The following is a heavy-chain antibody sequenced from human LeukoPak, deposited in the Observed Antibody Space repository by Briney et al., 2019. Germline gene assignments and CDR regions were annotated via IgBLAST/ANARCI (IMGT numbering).Heavy chain of an antibody. CDR1: GFTFSSYE. V-gene: IGHV3-48*03. Sequence: GGSLRLSCAASGFTFSSYEMNWVRQAPGRGLEWVSYISSSGTSTYYADSVRGRFTASRDNAKHSLYLQMNSLRAEDTAVYYCARDSESSGYGGALDIWGQGTMVTVSS. D-gene: IGHD5-12*01. CDR2: ISSSGTST. CDR3: ARDSESSGYGGALDI. J-gene: IGHJ3*02.